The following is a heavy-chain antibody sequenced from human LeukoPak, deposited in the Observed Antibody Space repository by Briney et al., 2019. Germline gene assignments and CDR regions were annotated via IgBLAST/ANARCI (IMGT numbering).Heavy chain of an antibody. CDR1: GFTVSSNY. CDR2: IYSGGDT. CDR3: ARDSHRDYMDV. V-gene: IGHV3-53*01. Sequence: GGSLRLSCAASGFTVSSNYMTWVRQAPGRGLEWVSVIYSGGDTYYADSVKGRFTISRDNSKNTLYLQMNSLRAEDTAVYYCARDSHRDYMDVWGTGTTVTVSS. J-gene: IGHJ6*03. D-gene: IGHD1-14*01.